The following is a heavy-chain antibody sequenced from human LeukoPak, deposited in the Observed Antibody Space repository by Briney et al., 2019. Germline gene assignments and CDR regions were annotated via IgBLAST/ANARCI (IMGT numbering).Heavy chain of an antibody. V-gene: IGHV3-15*01. CDR3: TTRTGTTRWPQGY. D-gene: IGHD1-7*01. CDR1: GFTFSNAW. Sequence: PGGSLRLPCAASGFTFSNAWMSWVRQAPGKGLEWVGRIKSKTDGGTTDYAAPVKGRFTISRDDSKNTLYLQMNSLKTEDTAVYYCTTRTGTTRWPQGYWGQGTLVTVSS. CDR2: IKSKTDGGTT. J-gene: IGHJ4*02.